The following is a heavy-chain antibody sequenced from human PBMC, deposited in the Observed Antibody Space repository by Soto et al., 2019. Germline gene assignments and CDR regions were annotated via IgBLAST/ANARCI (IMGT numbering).Heavy chain of an antibody. J-gene: IGHJ4*02. CDR3: ARVPSLGYCRSASCYDVFDH. V-gene: IGHV1-18*01. CDR2: ISVDNGDT. D-gene: IGHD2-2*01. CDR1: GYTFNSAG. Sequence: QVHLVQSGPEVKEPGASVRVSCEASGYTFNSAGLAWVRQAPGQGLEGMGWISVDNGDTKYAQKFQGRVTMTTDTATSTAYMGLRGLKSDDTADFYCARVPSLGYCRSASCYDVFDHWGQGTLVTVSS.